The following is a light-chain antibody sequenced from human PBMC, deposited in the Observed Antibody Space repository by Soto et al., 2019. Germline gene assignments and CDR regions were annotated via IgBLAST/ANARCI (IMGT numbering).Light chain of an antibody. CDR3: QQHSNF. CDR2: GAS. Sequence: EIVLPQSPGTLSLSPGERSTLSCRASQSVSNNYLAWYQQKPRQAPRLLIYGASNRATGIPDRFSGSGSGTDFTLTISSLDPEDFAIHYCQQHSNFFGPGTKVDIK. V-gene: IGKV3D-20*02. J-gene: IGKJ3*01. CDR1: QSVSNNY.